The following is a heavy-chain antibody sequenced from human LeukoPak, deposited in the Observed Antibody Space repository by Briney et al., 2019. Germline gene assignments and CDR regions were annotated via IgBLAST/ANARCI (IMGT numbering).Heavy chain of an antibody. CDR3: ARDVGYCSSTSCRNLVDDYYGVDV. CDR1: GFTFSSYA. J-gene: IGHJ6*02. D-gene: IGHD2-2*03. V-gene: IGHV3-30-3*01. Sequence: GGSLRLSCAASGFTFSSYAMRWVRQAPGKGLEWVAVISYDGSNKYYADSVKGRFTISRANSKDTLYLQMNSLRAEDTAVYYCARDVGYCSSTSCRNLVDDYYGVDVWGQGTTVTVSS. CDR2: ISYDGSNK.